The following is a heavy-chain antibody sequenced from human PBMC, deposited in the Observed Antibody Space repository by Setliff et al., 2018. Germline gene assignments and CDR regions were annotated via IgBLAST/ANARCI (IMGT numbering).Heavy chain of an antibody. CDR2: ISGGATRT. D-gene: IGHD1-1*01. Sequence: GGSLRLSCAASGLTFSSYAMNWVRQAPGKGLEWVSGISGGATRTYYVDSVKGRFTISRDNSKNTLYLQMNSLRADDTAVYYCAKDTTGRDAFDIWGQGTMVTVSS. CDR3: AKDTTGRDAFDI. J-gene: IGHJ3*02. V-gene: IGHV3-23*01. CDR1: GLTFSSYA.